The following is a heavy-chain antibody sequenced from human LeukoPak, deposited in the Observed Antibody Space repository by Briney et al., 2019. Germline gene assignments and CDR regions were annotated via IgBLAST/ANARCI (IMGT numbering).Heavy chain of an antibody. Sequence: PSETLSLTCTVSDGSISSYYWSWVRQPPGKGLEWIGYIYYSGSTNYNPSLKSRVTISVDTSKNQCSLKLSSVTAADTAAYYCARAGFVSSSWDNWFDPWGQGTLVTVSS. J-gene: IGHJ5*02. CDR3: ARAGFVSSSWDNWFDP. CDR1: DGSISSYY. D-gene: IGHD6-13*01. V-gene: IGHV4-59*01. CDR2: IYYSGST.